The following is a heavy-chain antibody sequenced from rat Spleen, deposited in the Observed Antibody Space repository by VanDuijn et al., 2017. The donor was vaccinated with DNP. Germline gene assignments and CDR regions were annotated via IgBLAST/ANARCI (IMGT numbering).Heavy chain of an antibody. CDR1: GFTFSDYN. Sequence: EVQLVESGGGLVQPGNSLKLSCAASGFTFSDYNMAWVRQAPKKGLEWVATIIYDGSSTYYRDSVKGRFTISRDNAKSTLYLQMDSLRSEDTATYYCTRRGHTTGLNWFVYWGQGTLVTVSS. D-gene: IGHD1-9*01. V-gene: IGHV5S10*01. CDR2: IIYDGSST. CDR3: TRRGHTTGLNWFVY. J-gene: IGHJ3*01.